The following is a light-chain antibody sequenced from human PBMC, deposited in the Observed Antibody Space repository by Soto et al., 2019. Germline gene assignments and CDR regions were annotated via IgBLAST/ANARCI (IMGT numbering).Light chain of an antibody. Sequence: QSVLTQPASVSGSPGQSIPISCTGTSSDVGGYNYVSWYQQHPGKAPKLMIYDVSNRPSGVSNHFSGSKSGNTASLTISGLQAEDEADYYCSSYTSSSTYVFGTGTKVTVL. V-gene: IGLV2-14*01. CDR2: DVS. CDR1: SSDVGGYNY. CDR3: SSYTSSSTYV. J-gene: IGLJ1*01.